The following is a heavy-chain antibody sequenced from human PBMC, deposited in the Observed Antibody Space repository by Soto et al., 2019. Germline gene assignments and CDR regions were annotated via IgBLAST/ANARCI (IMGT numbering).Heavy chain of an antibody. D-gene: IGHD2-21*02. CDR2: IDAGNGET. CDR1: GYTFTSYA. V-gene: IGHV1-3*01. J-gene: IGHJ6*03. Sequence: QVQVVQSGAEVKKPGASVKVSCKASGYTFTSYAMHWVRQAPGQRLEWLGWIDAGNGETIYSQRFQGRGTITRDTSATTVYMELSSLRSEDTAVYYCAREAYSPRVDTYYHMDVWGKGTTVTVSS. CDR3: AREAYSPRVDTYYHMDV.